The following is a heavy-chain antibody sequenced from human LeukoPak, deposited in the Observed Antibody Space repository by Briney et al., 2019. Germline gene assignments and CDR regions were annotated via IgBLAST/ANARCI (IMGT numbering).Heavy chain of an antibody. D-gene: IGHD5-24*01. CDR3: ARDEEIDY. J-gene: IGHJ4*02. CDR2: LSSSGSTI. Sequence: GGSLRLSCAASGFTFSTYEMNWDRQAPGKGRKWVSYLSSSGSTIYYADSVKGRFTMSRAKAKNSLYLQMNSLRAEDTAVFYCARDEEIDYWGQGTLVTVSS. CDR1: GFTFSTYE. V-gene: IGHV3-48*03.